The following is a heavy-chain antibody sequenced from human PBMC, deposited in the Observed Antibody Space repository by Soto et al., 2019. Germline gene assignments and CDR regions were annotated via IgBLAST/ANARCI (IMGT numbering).Heavy chain of an antibody. CDR3: ARGRYGDY. Sequence: QVHLVQSGAEVKKPGASVKVSCKGSGYTFTSYGITWVRQAPGQGLEWMGWISAHNGNTDYAQKLQDRVTVTRDTSTSTAYMELRSLRSDDTAVYYCARGRYGDYSGQGALVTVSS. D-gene: IGHD1-1*01. V-gene: IGHV1-18*01. J-gene: IGHJ4*02. CDR1: GYTFTSYG. CDR2: ISAHNGNT.